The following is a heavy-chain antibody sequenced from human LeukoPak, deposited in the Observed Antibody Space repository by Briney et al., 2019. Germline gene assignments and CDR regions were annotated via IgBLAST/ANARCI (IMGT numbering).Heavy chain of an antibody. D-gene: IGHD5-18*01. CDR1: GFTFSNAW. CDR3: TTLLRAGYGRLSLEP. V-gene: IGHV3-15*01. Sequence: PGGSLRLSCAASGFTFSNAWMSWVRQAPGKGLEWVGRIKSKTDGGTTDYAAPVKGRFTISRDDSKNTLYLQMNSLKTEDTAVYYCTTLLRAGYGRLSLEPWGQGTLVTVSS. CDR2: IKSKTDGGTT. J-gene: IGHJ5*02.